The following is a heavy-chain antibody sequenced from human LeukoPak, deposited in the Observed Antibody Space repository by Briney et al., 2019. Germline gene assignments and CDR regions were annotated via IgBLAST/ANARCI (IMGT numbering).Heavy chain of an antibody. CDR2: INHSGIT. J-gene: IGHJ6*02. D-gene: IGHD1-1*01. CDR1: GGSFSAYY. Sequence: PSETLSLTCAVYGGSFSAYYWSRVRQPPGKGLKWLGEINHSGITNYNPSLKSRVTISVDTSKNQFSLKLSSVTAADTAVYYCARGPLQLERPDTYYYGMDVWGQGTTVTVSS. CDR3: ARGPLQLERPDTYYYGMDV. V-gene: IGHV4-34*01.